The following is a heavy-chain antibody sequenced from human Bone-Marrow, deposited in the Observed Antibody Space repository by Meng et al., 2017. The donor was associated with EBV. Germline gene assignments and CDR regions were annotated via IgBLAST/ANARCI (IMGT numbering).Heavy chain of an antibody. D-gene: IGHD3-22*01. CDR3: ARGLGGHYPTMEY. CDR1: GASIDSSDW. Sequence: QVHLQASGPGLVKPSGTLSLTCAVSGASIDSSDWWTWVRQAPGKGLEWIGEIHHSGTTNCNPSLESRVTISIDKSDNQFSLKLTSVTAADTAVYYCARGLGGHYPTMEYWGQGTLVTVSS. V-gene: IGHV4-4*02. J-gene: IGHJ4*02. CDR2: IHHSGTT.